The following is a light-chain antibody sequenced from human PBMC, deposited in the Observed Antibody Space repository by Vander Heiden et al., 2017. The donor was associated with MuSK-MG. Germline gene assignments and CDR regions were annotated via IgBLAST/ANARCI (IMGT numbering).Light chain of an antibody. Sequence: EIVLTLSPGTLSLSPGERAPLPCRATPSVSSSYLVCCQQNPRQPPRHLINGAACRATCIPARFSGSGSGAAFTLTISRLEPDEFAVFYCQQYGCSPPWTFGQGTKVEIK. J-gene: IGKJ1*01. V-gene: IGKV3-20*01. CDR1: PSVSSSY. CDR2: GAA. CDR3: QQYGCSPPWT.